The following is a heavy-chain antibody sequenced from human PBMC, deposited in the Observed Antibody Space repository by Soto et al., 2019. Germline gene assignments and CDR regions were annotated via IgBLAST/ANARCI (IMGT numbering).Heavy chain of an antibody. CDR1: GGSISGYY. CDR2: VYYTGST. V-gene: IGHV4-59*01. Sequence: LSLTCTISGGSISGYYWSWIRQPPGKGLEWIGYVYYTGSTKYNPSLESRVAMSADTSKNQFSLKVTSVTAADTAVYYCAXXXRTDAERYTLDFCGXGTLVTVSS. J-gene: IGHJ4*02. CDR3: AXXXRTDAERYTLDF. D-gene: IGHD3-9*01.